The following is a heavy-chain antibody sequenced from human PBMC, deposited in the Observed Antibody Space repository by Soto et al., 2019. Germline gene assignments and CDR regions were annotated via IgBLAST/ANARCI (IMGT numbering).Heavy chain of an antibody. CDR2: SYYDDDN. Sequence: QITLKESGPTLVKPTQTLTLICTFSGFSLTTSAVGVGWIRQPPGNALECRALSYYDDDNRYSLSLKRRLTITKDTSHNLVVLKMLNVVPVYIVTFYSAHSRTEYGDHHAYFDYRGERTLVSVSS. V-gene: IGHV2-5*02. D-gene: IGHD4-17*01. CDR3: AHSRTEYGDHHAYFDY. CDR1: GFSLTTSAVG. J-gene: IGHJ4*02.